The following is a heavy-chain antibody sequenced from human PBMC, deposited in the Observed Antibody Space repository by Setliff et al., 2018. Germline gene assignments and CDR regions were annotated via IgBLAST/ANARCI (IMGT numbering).Heavy chain of an antibody. V-gene: IGHV1-18*04. J-gene: IGHJ4*02. D-gene: IGHD3-10*01. CDR2: ISAYTGNA. CDR1: GYSFISYY. Sequence: GASVKVSCKTSGYSFISYYMYWVRQAPGQGLEWMGWISAYTGNAYYAHKLQDRVTMTTDTSTGTAYMKLRSLTSDDTAVYYCARVESMVRGKNILRHFDYWGQGIQVTVSS. CDR3: ARVESMVRGKNILRHFDY.